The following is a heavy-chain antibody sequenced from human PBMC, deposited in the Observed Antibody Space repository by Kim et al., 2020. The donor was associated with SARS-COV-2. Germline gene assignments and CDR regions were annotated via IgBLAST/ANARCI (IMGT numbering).Heavy chain of an antibody. CDR3: VRGVGATTY. CDR2: INRDGSTT. Sequence: GGSLRLSCAASGFSVSDYWMHWVRQPPGEGLVWVSHINRDGSTTNYADSVRGRFTISRDNAKNTLYLQMSSLRAEDTAVYFCVRGVGATTYWGQGILVTVSS. D-gene: IGHD5-12*01. J-gene: IGHJ4*02. CDR1: GFSVSDYW. V-gene: IGHV3-74*01.